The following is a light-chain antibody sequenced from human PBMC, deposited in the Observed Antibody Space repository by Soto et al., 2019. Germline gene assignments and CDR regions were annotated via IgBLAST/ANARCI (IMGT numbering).Light chain of an antibody. Sequence: DIVLTQTPLSSPVTLGQPASISCSSSQSLVHSDVNTYLNWLHQRPGQPPRLLIYNTSNRFSGVQASFSGSGAGIDFTLKISRVEAEDVGVYYCMQGIHFPQTFGQGTKVEI. V-gene: IGKV2-24*01. J-gene: IGKJ1*01. CDR2: NTS. CDR1: QSLVHSDVNTY. CDR3: MQGIHFPQT.